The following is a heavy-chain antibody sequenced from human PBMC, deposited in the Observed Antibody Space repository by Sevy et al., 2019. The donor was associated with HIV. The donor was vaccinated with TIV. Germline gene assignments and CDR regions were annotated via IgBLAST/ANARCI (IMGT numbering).Heavy chain of an antibody. J-gene: IGHJ4*02. V-gene: IGHV3-21*01. CDR1: GFTFSSYS. Sequence: GGSLRLSCAASGFTFSSYSMNWVRQAPGKGLEWVSSISSSSSYIYYADSVKGRFTISRDNAMNSLYLQMNSLRAEDTAVYYCAREWGIAVAGREGFDYWGQGTLVTVSS. CDR2: ISSSSSYI. D-gene: IGHD6-19*01. CDR3: AREWGIAVAGREGFDY.